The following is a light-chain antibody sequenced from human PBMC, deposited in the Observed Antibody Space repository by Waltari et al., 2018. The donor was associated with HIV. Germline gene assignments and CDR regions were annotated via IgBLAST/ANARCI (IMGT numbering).Light chain of an antibody. V-gene: IGLV2-18*02. CDR1: SSDVGIYNR. CDR3: SSYTSSSVV. J-gene: IGLJ2*01. Sequence: QSALTQPPSVSGSPGPSVTISCTGTSSDVGIYNRVSWYQQPPGTAPKLMIYEVRNRPSGVPDRFSGSKSGNTASLTISGLQAEDEADYYCSSYTSSSVVFGGGTKLTVL. CDR2: EVR.